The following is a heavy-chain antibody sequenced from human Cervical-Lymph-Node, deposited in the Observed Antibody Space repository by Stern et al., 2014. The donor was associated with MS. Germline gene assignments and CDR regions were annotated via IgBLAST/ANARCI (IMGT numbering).Heavy chain of an antibody. CDR1: GFSFSRYA. Sequence: VHLVESGGGVVQPGRSLRLCCAASGFSFSRYAMHWVRQAPGKGLEWVALIWYDGSNPYYADSVTGRFTISRDNFKNTLYLQMNSLRAEDTAVYYCASAYSSSHYYFDYWGQGTLVTVSS. J-gene: IGHJ4*02. V-gene: IGHV3-33*01. CDR2: IWYDGSNP. CDR3: ASAYSSSHYYFDY. D-gene: IGHD6-13*01.